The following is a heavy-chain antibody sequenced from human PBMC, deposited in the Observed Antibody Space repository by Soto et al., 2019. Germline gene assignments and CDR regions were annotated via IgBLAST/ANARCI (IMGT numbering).Heavy chain of an antibody. CDR2: ISGSGGST. CDR3: ADLRFLGPARDY. V-gene: IGHV3-23*01. CDR1: GFTFSSYA. J-gene: IGHJ4*02. Sequence: GGSLRLSCAASGFTFSSYAMSWVRQAPGKGLEWVSAISGSGGSTYYADSVKGRFTISRDNSKNTLYLQMNSLRAEDTAVYYCADLRFLGPARDYWGQGTLVTVSS. D-gene: IGHD3-16*01.